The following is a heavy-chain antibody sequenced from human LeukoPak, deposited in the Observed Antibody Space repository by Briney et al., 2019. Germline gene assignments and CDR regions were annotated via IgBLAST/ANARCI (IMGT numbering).Heavy chain of an antibody. CDR1: GGSLSSGGYY. CDR3: ARVGLGYCSSTSCFDNWFDP. CDR2: IYYSGST. J-gene: IGHJ5*02. Sequence: SETLSLTCTVSGGSLSSGGYYWSWVRQHPGTGLEWIGYIYYSGSTYYNPSLKSRVTISVDTSKNQFSLKLSSVTAADTAVYYCARVGLGYCSSTSCFDNWFDPWGQGTLVTGSS. V-gene: IGHV4-31*03. D-gene: IGHD2-2*01.